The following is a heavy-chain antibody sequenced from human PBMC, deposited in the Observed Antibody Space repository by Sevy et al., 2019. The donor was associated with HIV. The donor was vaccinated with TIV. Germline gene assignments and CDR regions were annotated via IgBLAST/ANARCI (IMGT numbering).Heavy chain of an antibody. D-gene: IGHD1-26*01. V-gene: IGHV4-34*01. Sequence: SETLSLTCAVYGGSFSGYYWSWIRQPPGKGLEWIGEINHSGSTNYNPSLKSRVTISVDTSKNRFSLKLSSVTAADTAVYYCARLVGATMVYWGQGTLVTVSS. CDR3: ARLVGATMVY. J-gene: IGHJ4*02. CDR1: GGSFSGYY. CDR2: INHSGST.